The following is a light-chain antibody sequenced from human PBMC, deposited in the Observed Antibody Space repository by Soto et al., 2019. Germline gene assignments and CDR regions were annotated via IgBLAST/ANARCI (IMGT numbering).Light chain of an antibody. Sequence: EIVLTQSPATLSLSPGERATLSCRASQSVSSSYLAWYQQKPGQAPRLLIYGASSRATGIPDRFSGSGSGTDFTLTISRLEPEDFAVYYCQQYGSSRVTFGGGNKVEIK. CDR3: QQYGSSRVT. V-gene: IGKV3-20*01. CDR2: GAS. J-gene: IGKJ4*01. CDR1: QSVSSSY.